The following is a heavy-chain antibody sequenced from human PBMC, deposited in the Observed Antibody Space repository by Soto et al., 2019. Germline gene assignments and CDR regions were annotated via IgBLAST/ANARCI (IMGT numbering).Heavy chain of an antibody. Sequence: QLQLQESGPGLVKPSETLSLTCTVSGGSISSSSYYWGWIRQPPGKGLEWIGSIYYSGSTYYNPSLKSRVTISVDTSKNQFSLKLSSVTAADTAVYYCARHPPLGIAARPGAFDYWGQGTLVTVSS. CDR2: IYYSGST. V-gene: IGHV4-39*01. J-gene: IGHJ4*02. CDR3: ARHPPLGIAARPGAFDY. D-gene: IGHD6-6*01. CDR1: GGSISSSSYY.